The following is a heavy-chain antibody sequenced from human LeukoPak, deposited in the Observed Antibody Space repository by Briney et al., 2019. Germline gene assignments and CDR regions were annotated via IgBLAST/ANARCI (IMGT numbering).Heavy chain of an antibody. CDR3: ARGRIAVAKIDAFDI. Sequence: PSETLSLTCTVSGGSISSYYWSWIRQPAGKGLEWIGRIYTSGSTNYNPSLKSRVTMSVDTSKTQFSLKLSSVTAADTAVYYCARGRIAVAKIDAFDIWGQGTMVTVSS. D-gene: IGHD6-19*01. V-gene: IGHV4-4*07. CDR2: IYTSGST. CDR1: GGSISSYY. J-gene: IGHJ3*02.